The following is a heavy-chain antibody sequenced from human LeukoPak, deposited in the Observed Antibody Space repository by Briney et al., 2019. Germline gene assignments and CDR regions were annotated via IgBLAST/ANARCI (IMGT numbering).Heavy chain of an antibody. J-gene: IGHJ5*02. CDR2: IYYSGST. Sequence: SETLSLTCTVSGGSITTSSYYWGWIRQPPGKGLEWIGIIYYSGSTYYNPSLKGRVTISVDTSKNQFSLKLSSVTAADTAVYYCASLRPRGWFDPWGQGTLVTVSS. D-gene: IGHD3-10*01. CDR3: ASLRPRGWFDP. CDR1: GGSITTSSYY. V-gene: IGHV4-39*07.